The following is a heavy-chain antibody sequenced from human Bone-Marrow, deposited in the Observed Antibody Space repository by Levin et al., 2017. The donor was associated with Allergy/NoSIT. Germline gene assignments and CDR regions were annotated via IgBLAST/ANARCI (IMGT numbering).Heavy chain of an antibody. CDR2: ISWNSGEI. Sequence: GGSLRLSCAASGFTFDDHVMHWVRQGPGKGLEWVSSISWNSGEIGYADSVKGRFTISRDNAKNSLYLEMNSLRAEDTALYYCARDIKSTIPYYFDYWGQGTLVTVSS. D-gene: IGHD5/OR15-5a*01. CDR1: GFTFDDHV. V-gene: IGHV3-9*01. CDR3: ARDIKSTIPYYFDY. J-gene: IGHJ4*02.